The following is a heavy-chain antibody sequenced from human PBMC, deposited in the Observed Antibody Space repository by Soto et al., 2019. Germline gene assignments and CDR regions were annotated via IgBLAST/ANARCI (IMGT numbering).Heavy chain of an antibody. CDR1: GFTFSSYG. J-gene: IGHJ6*02. CDR3: ARAAQKAVAGERGYYYHYGMDV. CDR2: IWYDGSNK. Sequence: GGSLRLSCAASGFTFSSYGMHWVRQAPGKGLEWVAVIWYDGSNKYYADSVKGRFTISRDNSKNTLYLQMNSLRAEDTAVYYCARAAQKAVAGERGYYYHYGMDVWGQGTTVTVSS. V-gene: IGHV3-33*01. D-gene: IGHD6-19*01.